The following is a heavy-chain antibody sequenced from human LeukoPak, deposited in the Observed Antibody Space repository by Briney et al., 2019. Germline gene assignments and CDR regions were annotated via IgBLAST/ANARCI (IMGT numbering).Heavy chain of an antibody. V-gene: IGHV1-69*06. CDR3: ARGLSGPADGMDV. J-gene: IGHJ6*04. D-gene: IGHD6-19*01. CDR1: GGTFSSYA. CDR2: IIPIFGTA. Sequence: ASVKVSCKASGGTFSSYAISWVRQAPGQGLEWMGGIIPIFGTANYAQKFQGRDTITADKSTSTAYMELSSLRSEDTAVYYCARGLSGPADGMDVWGKGTTVTVSS.